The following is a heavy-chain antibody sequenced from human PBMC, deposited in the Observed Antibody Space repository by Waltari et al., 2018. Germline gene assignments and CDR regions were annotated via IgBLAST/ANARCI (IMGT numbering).Heavy chain of an antibody. CDR3: AKNRKTPDY. Sequence: EVQLVESGGGLGQPGGSLRLSCAASGFTFSNHGMSWVRQAPGKGLGWVSGISSSDVGTYYADSVKGRFTISRDNSRNTLYLQMNSLRAEDTAVYYCAKNRKTPDYWGQGTLVTVSS. D-gene: IGHD2-15*01. CDR2: ISSSDVGT. CDR1: GFTFSNHG. J-gene: IGHJ4*02. V-gene: IGHV3-23*04.